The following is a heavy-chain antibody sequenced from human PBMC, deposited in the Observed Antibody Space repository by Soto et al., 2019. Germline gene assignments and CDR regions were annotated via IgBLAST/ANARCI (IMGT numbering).Heavy chain of an antibody. D-gene: IGHD1-1*01. CDR1: GFTFSNYG. CDR3: AKEGPSTNWYFDY. CDR2: ISYDGSVA. J-gene: IGHJ4*02. V-gene: IGHV3-30*18. Sequence: QVQLVESGGGVVQPGRSLRLSCAASGFTFSNYGMHWVRQAPGKGLEWVIVISYDGSVAYYADSVKGRFTISRDNSKNTLYLQMNSLRTEDTAMYSCAKEGPSTNWYFDYWGQGTLVTVSS.